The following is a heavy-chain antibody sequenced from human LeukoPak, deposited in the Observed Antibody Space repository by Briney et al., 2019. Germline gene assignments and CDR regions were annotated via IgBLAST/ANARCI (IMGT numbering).Heavy chain of an antibody. Sequence: ASVQVSCKASGYTFTSYGSSWVRQAPGQGLEWMGWINACNGNTNYAQSLQGRVTMTTDTYTSTAYMELRSLRSDDAAVYYCVKGGKQLVWLDSWGQGTLVTVSS. V-gene: IGHV1-18*01. J-gene: IGHJ4*02. CDR3: VKGGKQLVWLDS. CDR1: GYTFTSYG. D-gene: IGHD6-6*01. CDR2: INACNGNT.